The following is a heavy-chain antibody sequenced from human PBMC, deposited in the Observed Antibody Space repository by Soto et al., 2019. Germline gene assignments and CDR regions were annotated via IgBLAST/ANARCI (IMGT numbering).Heavy chain of an antibody. CDR2: IYYSGST. J-gene: IGHJ3*02. Sequence: PSETLSLTCTVSGGSISSYYWSWIRQPPGKGLEWIGYIYYSGSTNYNPSLKSRVTISVDTSKNQFSLKLSSATAADTAVYYCARHSSGSYNGHDAFDIWGQGXMVTV. D-gene: IGHD1-26*01. V-gene: IGHV4-59*01. CDR1: GGSISSYY. CDR3: ARHSSGSYNGHDAFDI.